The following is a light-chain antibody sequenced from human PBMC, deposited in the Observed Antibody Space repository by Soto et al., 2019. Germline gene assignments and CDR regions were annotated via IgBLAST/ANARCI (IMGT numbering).Light chain of an antibody. J-gene: IGKJ1*01. CDR1: QNIGTW. V-gene: IGKV1-5*01. CDR2: DVS. CDR3: HQRQSWPRT. Sequence: DVQMTQSPSTLSASVGDRVTITCRASQNIGTWLAWYQQKPGGAPRLLIYDVSNLESGVPSRFSGSGSGPEFTPTITSLQPEDFGIYYCHQRQSWPRTFGQGTKVDIK.